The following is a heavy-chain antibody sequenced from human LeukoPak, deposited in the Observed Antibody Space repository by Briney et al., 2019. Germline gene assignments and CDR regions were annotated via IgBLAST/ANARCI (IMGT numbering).Heavy chain of an antibody. D-gene: IGHD3-10*01. Sequence: ASVKVSCKASGYTFITYYMHWVRQAPGQGLEWVGQIDPDGGNTRYAQRFHGRVILSTDMSTSTVYMEVSSLRSEDTAVYHCARDRYYGSGSYSGSYNYFDYWAQGTLVTVSS. CDR2: IDPDGGNT. J-gene: IGHJ4*02. V-gene: IGHV1-46*01. CDR1: GYTFITYY. CDR3: ARDRYYGSGSYSGSYNYFDY.